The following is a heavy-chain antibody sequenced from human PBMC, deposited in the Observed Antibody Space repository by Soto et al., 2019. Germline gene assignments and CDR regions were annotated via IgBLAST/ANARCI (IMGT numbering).Heavy chain of an antibody. CDR3: TTVFEIVVPERGSAFDL. J-gene: IGHJ3*01. Sequence: EVQLVESGGGLVKPGGSLRLSCAASGFTFSNAWMSWVRQASGKGLEWVGRIKRKTDGGTTDYSVTVKGRFTISRDDSKNTLYLEMNSLKTEDSAVYYCTTVFEIVVPERGSAFDLWGQVHMITVSS. D-gene: IGHD2-21*01. V-gene: IGHV3-15*01. CDR1: GFTFSNAW. CDR2: IKRKTDGGTT.